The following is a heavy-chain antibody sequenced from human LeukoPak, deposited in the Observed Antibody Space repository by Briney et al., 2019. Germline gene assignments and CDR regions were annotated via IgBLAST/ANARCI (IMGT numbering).Heavy chain of an antibody. CDR3: AKYYYDSSGHHGAFDI. J-gene: IGHJ3*02. CDR2: GSVSGGSR. CDR1: GFTLSSYV. D-gene: IGHD3-22*01. V-gene: IGHV3-23*01. Sequence: PRRSLTLSCAASGFTLSSYVVSCVRQTPGKGLQCVSAGSVSGGSRHYADSVKGRFTISRDNSKTTVYLQMNSLRAEDTAAYYCAKYYYDSSGHHGAFDIWGQGTMVTVSS.